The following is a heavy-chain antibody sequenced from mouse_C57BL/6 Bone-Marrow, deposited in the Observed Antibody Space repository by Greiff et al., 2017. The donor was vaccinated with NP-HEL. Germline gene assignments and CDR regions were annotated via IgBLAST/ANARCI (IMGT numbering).Heavy chain of an antibody. J-gene: IGHJ2*01. D-gene: IGHD1-1*01. CDR3: ARSHYYSTPDY. CDR1: GYTFTSYW. V-gene: IGHV1-64*01. CDR2: IHPNSGST. Sequence: QVQLQQPGAELVKPGASVKLSCKASGYTFTSYWMHWVKQRPGQGLEWIGMIHPNSGSTNYNEKFKSKATLTVDKSSSTAYMQLSSLTSEDSAVYDCARSHYYSTPDYWGQGTTLTVSS.